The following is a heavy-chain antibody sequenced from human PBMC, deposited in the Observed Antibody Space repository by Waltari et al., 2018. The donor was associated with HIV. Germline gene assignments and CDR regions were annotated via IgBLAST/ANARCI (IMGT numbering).Heavy chain of an antibody. V-gene: IGHV3-23*01. Sequence: EVPLLEYGGSRVQPGGSMSLLSFGAGCTFATSGMTWVRQTPGKGMEWVAGITASGDKKYVAESMRGRFSISRDNMKNTVWLDMRGLRADDAAIYFCVREGRPVSDYDVFDSWGPGIQVTVS. CDR1: GCTFATSG. J-gene: IGHJ4*02. CDR2: ITASGDKK. CDR3: VREGRPVSDYDVFDS. D-gene: IGHD3-22*01.